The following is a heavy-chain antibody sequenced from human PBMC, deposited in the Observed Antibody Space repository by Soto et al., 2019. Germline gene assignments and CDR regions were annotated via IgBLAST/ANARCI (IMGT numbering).Heavy chain of an antibody. V-gene: IGHV3-30*18. CDR3: AQDTVESGSYQDFDY. CDR2: ISYDGSNK. Sequence: PGGSLRLSCAASGFTFSSYGMHWVRQAPGKGLEGVAVISYDGSNKYYADTVKCRFTISIDNSKNTLYLQMNSLRAEDTAVYYCAQDTVESGSYQDFDYWGQGTLVKVCS. CDR1: GFTFSSYG. D-gene: IGHD1-26*01. J-gene: IGHJ4*02.